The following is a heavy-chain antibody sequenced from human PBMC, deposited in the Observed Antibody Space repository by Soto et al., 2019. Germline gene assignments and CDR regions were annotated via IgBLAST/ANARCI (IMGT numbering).Heavy chain of an antibody. D-gene: IGHD3-9*01. CDR1: GFTFSNFE. CDR3: ARAECSSPDCLTAYYSYGLDV. J-gene: IGHJ6*02. Sequence: LRLSCAASGFTFSNFEMHWVRQAPGKGLEWVSYINTAGSTKYYAESVKGRFTISRDNARNSLFLQMNSLRAEDTAVYYCARAECSSPDCLTAYYSYGLDVWRQGFTVTVSS. CDR2: INTAGSTK. V-gene: IGHV3-48*03.